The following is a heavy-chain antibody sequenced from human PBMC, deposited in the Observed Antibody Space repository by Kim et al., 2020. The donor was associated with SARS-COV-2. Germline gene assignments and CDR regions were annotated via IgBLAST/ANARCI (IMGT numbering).Heavy chain of an antibody. Sequence: SGHTNYNPSLNSRVTMSVDTSKNQFSLKLTSVAAADTAVYYGARGWAYFPVWGRGTQVTVSS. CDR3: ARGWAYFPV. J-gene: IGHJ2*01. V-gene: IGHV4-34*01. CDR2: SGHT. D-gene: IGHD7-27*01.